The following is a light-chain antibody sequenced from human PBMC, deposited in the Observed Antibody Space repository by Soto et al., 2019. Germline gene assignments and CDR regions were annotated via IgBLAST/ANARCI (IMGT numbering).Light chain of an antibody. CDR1: SSDIGGYSY. CDR2: EVR. V-gene: IGLV2-14*01. CDR3: SSYAGSSAPVI. J-gene: IGLJ2*01. Sequence: QSALTQPASVSGSPGQSITISCTGTSSDIGGYSYVSWYQQKPGKAPKLIIYEVRHRPSGVSNRFSGSKSGNTASLTVSGLQAEDEADYHCSSYAGSSAPVIFGGGTKLTVL.